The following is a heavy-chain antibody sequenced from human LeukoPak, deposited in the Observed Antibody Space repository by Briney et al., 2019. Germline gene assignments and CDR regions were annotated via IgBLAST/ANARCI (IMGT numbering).Heavy chain of an antibody. J-gene: IGHJ6*03. D-gene: IGHD3-22*01. CDR3: AWAQGYYYDSSGLNYYYYYYMDV. Sequence: ASVKVSCKASGDTFSSYAISWVRQATGQGLEWMGGIIPIFGTTNYAQKFQGRVTITTDESTSTAYMELSSLRSEDTAVYYCAWAQGYYYDSSGLNYYYYYYMDVGGKGTTVTVSS. V-gene: IGHV1-69*05. CDR1: GDTFSSYA. CDR2: IIPIFGTT.